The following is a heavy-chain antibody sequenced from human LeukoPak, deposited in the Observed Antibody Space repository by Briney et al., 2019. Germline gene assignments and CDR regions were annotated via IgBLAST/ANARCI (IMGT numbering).Heavy chain of an antibody. D-gene: IGHD2-15*01. CDR3: ARDIVVVEGNNWFDP. Sequence: GGSLRLSCAASGFTFSSYWMSWVRQAPGKGLEWVANIKQDGSEKYYVDSVKGRFTISRDNAKNSLYLQMNSLRAEDTAVYYCARDIVVVEGNNWFDPWGRGTLVTVSS. CDR1: GFTFSSYW. CDR2: IKQDGSEK. J-gene: IGHJ5*02. V-gene: IGHV3-7*05.